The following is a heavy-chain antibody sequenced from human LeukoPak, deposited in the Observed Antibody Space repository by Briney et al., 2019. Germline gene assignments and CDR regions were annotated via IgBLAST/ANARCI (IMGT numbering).Heavy chain of an antibody. V-gene: IGHV4-34*01. CDR1: GGSFSGYY. D-gene: IGHD3-10*01. J-gene: IGHJ4*02. Sequence: PSETLSLTCAVYGGSFSGYYWSWIRQPPGKGLEWIGEINHSGSTNYNPSLKSRVTISVDTSKNQSSLKLSSVTAADTAVYYCARQGVRGVIGYWGQGTLVTVSS. CDR2: INHSGST. CDR3: ARQGVRGVIGY.